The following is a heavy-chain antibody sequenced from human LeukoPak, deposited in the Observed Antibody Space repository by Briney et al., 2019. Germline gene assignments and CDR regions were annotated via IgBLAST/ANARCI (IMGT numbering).Heavy chain of an antibody. Sequence: SETLSLTCTVSGGSISSYYWSWIRQSPGKGLEWIGFIYYIGTTNHNPSLKSRVTISVDTSKNQFSLKLISVTAADTAVYYCARSAYFGSAFDYWGQGNLVTVSS. V-gene: IGHV4-59*01. CDR2: IYYIGTT. CDR3: ARSAYFGSAFDY. D-gene: IGHD3-10*01. CDR1: GGSISSYY. J-gene: IGHJ4*02.